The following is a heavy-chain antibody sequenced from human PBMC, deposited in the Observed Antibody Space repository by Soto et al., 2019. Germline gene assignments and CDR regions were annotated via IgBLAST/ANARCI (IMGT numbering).Heavy chain of an antibody. CDR3: ARGVRGHYGKDV. V-gene: IGHV3-74*01. CDR2: INGDGSST. Sequence: EVQLVESGGGLAQPGGSLRLSCPASGFTFSDYWIHWVRQAPGKGLMWVSRINGDGSSTNYADSVKGRFTISRDNANNTLYLQMNSLRAEDTAVYYCARGVRGHYGKDVWGQGTTVTVSS. J-gene: IGHJ6*02. D-gene: IGHD3-10*01. CDR1: GFTFSDYW.